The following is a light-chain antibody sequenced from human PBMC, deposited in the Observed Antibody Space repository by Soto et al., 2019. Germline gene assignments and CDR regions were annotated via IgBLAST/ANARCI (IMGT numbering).Light chain of an antibody. CDR2: DNN. CDR1: SSNIGNYY. Sequence: QSVLTQPPSVSAAPGQTVTISCSGSSSNIGNYYVSWYQHLPGTAPTLLMYDNNNRPSGIPDRFSGSWSGTSATLGITGLQSEDEGDYYCWTWDSSRSAGPYVFGTGTKLTVL. J-gene: IGLJ1*01. CDR3: WTWDSSRSAGPYV. V-gene: IGLV1-51*01.